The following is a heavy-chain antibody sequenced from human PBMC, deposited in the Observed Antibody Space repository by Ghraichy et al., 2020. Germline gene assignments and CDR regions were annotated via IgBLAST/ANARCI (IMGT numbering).Heavy chain of an antibody. CDR3: ARTPIAAAGIYYYYGMDV. CDR1: GYTFTGYY. V-gene: IGHV1-2*04. D-gene: IGHD6-13*01. Sequence: ASVKVSCKASGYTFTGYYMHWVRQAPGQGLEWMGWINPNSGGTNYAQKFQGWVTMTRDTSISTAYMELSRLRSDDTAVYYCARTPIAAAGIYYYYGMDVWGQGTTVTVSS. CDR2: INPNSGGT. J-gene: IGHJ6*02.